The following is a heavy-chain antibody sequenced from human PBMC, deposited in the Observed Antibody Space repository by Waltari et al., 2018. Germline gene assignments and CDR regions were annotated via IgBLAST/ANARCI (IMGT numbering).Heavy chain of an antibody. V-gene: IGHV7-4-1*02. J-gene: IGHJ4*02. CDR2: VNTTTVHP. D-gene: IGHD6-13*01. CDR3: ATVLGAAPATRVT. Sequence: QVQLVQSGSELKKPGASVNIPCKASGNNYNLYAINWVRQAPGQGLEWMGWVNTTTVHPSSALGFTRLFVFSFDTSVHTSFLQINSLKADDTAMYYCATVLGAAPATRVTWGQGTLVTVSS. CDR1: GNNYNLYA.